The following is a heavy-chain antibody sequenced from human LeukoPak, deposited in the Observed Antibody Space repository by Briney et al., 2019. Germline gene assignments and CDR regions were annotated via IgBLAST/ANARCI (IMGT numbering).Heavy chain of an antibody. V-gene: IGHV4-39*07. Sequence: PSETLSLTCTVSGGSISSSSYYWGWIRQPPGKGLEWIGSIYYSGSTYYNPSLKSRVTISVDTSKNQFSLKLSSVTAADTAVYYCARGDIYVDYWGQGTLVTVSS. CDR3: ARGDIYVDY. CDR2: IYYSGST. CDR1: GGSISSSSYY. D-gene: IGHD2-21*01. J-gene: IGHJ4*02.